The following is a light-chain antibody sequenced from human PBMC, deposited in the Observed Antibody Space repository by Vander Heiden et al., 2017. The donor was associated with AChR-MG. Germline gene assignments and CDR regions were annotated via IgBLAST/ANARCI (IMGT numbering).Light chain of an antibody. CDR2: DVN. J-gene: IGLJ2*01. V-gene: IGLV2-8*01. CDR3: SSYAGNYHLI. CDR1: SSDVGGYDY. Sequence: SALTQPRSASGSPGQSVTISCTGTSSDVGGYDYVSWYQQHPGKAPKLLIYDVNKRPSGVPDRFSGSKSGNTASLTVSGLQAEDEADYYCSSYAGNYHLIFGGGTRLTVL.